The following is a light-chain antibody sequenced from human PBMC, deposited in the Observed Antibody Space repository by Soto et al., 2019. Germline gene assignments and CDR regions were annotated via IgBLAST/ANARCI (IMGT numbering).Light chain of an antibody. V-gene: IGKV3-15*01. J-gene: IGKJ5*01. CDR2: GAS. Sequence: EILLTQSPSTLPLSPGERATLSCRASQSVKTNLAWYQQKPGQAPRLLIYGASSRATDIPSRFSGSGSGTEFTLTISSLQSEDFAVYFCQQYNKWHPITFGQGTRLEIK. CDR1: QSVKTN. CDR3: QQYNKWHPIT.